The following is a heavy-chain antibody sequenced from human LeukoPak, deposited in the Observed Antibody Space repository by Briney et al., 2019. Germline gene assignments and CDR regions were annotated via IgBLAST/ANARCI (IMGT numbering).Heavy chain of an antibody. D-gene: IGHD1-14*01. V-gene: IGHV3-11*04. CDR1: GFTFSDYY. J-gene: IGHJ3*01. Sequence: GGSLRLSCAASGFTFSDYYMSWIRQAPGMGLEWVSYISSSGSTIYYADSVKGRFTISRDNARNTLSLQMNSLTIEDTAVYYCVVVVEPPDSDGFDVWGQGTVITVSS. CDR2: ISSSGSTI. CDR3: VVVVEPPDSDGFDV.